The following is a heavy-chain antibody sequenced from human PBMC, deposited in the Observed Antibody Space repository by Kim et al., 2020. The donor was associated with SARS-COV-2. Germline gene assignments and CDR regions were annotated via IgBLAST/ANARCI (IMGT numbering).Heavy chain of an antibody. CDR2: ISWNSGSI. CDR1: GFTFDDYA. V-gene: IGHV3-9*01. CDR3: AKDNNCSGGSCYSGWFDP. Sequence: SLRFSCAASGFTFDDYAMHWVRQAPGKGLEWVSGISWNSGSIGYADSVKGRFTISRDNAKNSLYLQMNSLRAEDTALYYCAKDNNCSGGSCYSGWFDPWGQGTLVTVSS. D-gene: IGHD2-15*01. J-gene: IGHJ5*02.